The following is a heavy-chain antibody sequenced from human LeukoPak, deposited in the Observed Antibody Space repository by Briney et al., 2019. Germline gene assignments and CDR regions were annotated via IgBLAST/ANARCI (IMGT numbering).Heavy chain of an antibody. CDR2: ISYDGSNK. J-gene: IGHJ4*02. Sequence: PGGSLRLSCAASGFTFSSYAMHWVRQAPGKGLEWVAVISYDGSNKYYADSVKGRFTISRDNSKNTLYLQMNSLRAEDTAVYYCAKYGTWGGDYFDYWGQGTLVTVSS. CDR3: AKYGTWGGDYFDY. D-gene: IGHD7-27*01. CDR1: GFTFSSYA. V-gene: IGHV3-30*04.